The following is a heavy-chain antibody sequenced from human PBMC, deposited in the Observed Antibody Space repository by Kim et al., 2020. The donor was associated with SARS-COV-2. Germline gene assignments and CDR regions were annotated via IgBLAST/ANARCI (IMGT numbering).Heavy chain of an antibody. CDR1: GFTFSSYA. Sequence: GGSLRLSCAASGFTFSSYAMSWVRQAPGKGLEWVSAISGSGGSTYYADSVKGRFTISRDNSKNTLYLQMNSLRAEDTAVYYCAKPGKYDYVWGCYYWGQGTLVTVSS. V-gene: IGHV3-23*01. D-gene: IGHD3-16*01. J-gene: IGHJ4*02. CDR3: AKPGKYDYVWGCYY. CDR2: ISGSGGST.